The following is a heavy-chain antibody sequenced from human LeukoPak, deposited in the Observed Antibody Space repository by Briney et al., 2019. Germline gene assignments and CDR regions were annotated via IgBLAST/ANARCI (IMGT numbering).Heavy chain of an antibody. Sequence: GASVKVSCKASGYTFTSYYMHWVRQAPGRGLEWMGIINPRGGSTSYAQKFQGRVTMTRDTSTSTVYMELSSLRSEDTAVYYCARPAGLRHPYYYYYGMDVWGQGTTVTVSS. V-gene: IGHV1-46*01. J-gene: IGHJ6*02. CDR1: GYTFTSYY. D-gene: IGHD5-12*01. CDR3: ARPAGLRHPYYYYYGMDV. CDR2: INPRGGST.